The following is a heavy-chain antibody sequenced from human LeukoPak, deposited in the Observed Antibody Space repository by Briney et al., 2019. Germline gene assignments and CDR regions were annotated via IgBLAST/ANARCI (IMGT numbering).Heavy chain of an antibody. V-gene: IGHV3-7*01. Sequence: PGGSLRLSCAASGFTFSSYWMSWVRQAPGKGLEWVANIKQDGSEKYYVDSVKGRFTISRDNAKNSLYLQMNSLRAEDTAVYYCAREAQWELRGTYWFDPWGQGTLVTVSS. J-gene: IGHJ5*02. CDR3: AREAQWELRGTYWFDP. CDR1: GFTFSSYW. D-gene: IGHD1-26*01. CDR2: IKQDGSEK.